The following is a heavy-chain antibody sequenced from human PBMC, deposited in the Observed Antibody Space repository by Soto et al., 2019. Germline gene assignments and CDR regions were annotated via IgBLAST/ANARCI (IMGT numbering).Heavy chain of an antibody. CDR3: ARTLWFGELLSSRGMDV. D-gene: IGHD3-10*01. J-gene: IGHJ6*02. CDR2: IYSGGST. CDR1: GFTVSSNY. V-gene: IGHV3-53*04. Sequence: SPGLSRAASGFTVSSNYISWVRQAPGKGLEWVSVIYSGGSTYYADSVKGRFTISRHNSKNTLYLQMNSLRAEGTAVYYCARTLWFGELLSSRGMDVWGQGTTVTVS.